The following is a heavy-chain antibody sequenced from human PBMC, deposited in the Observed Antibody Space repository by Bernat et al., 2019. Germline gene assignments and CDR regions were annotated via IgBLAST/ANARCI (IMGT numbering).Heavy chain of an antibody. Sequence: QVQLVQSGAEVKKPGASVKVSCKASGYTFTSYGISWVRQAPGQGLEWMGWISAYNGNTNYAQKLQGRVTMTTDTSTSTAYMELRSLSSDDTAVYYCARDIMAVTSTSEMDYWGQGTLVTVSS. J-gene: IGHJ4*02. CDR1: GYTFTSYG. CDR3: ARDIMAVTSTSEMDY. D-gene: IGHD4-11*01. CDR2: ISAYNGNT. V-gene: IGHV1-18*01.